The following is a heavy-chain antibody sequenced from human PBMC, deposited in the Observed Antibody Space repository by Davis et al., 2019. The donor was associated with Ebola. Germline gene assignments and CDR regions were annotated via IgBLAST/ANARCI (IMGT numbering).Heavy chain of an antibody. D-gene: IGHD1-1*01. CDR1: GGTFSSYT. Sequence: AASVKVSCKASGGTFSSYTISWVRQAPGQGLEWMGWMNTNTGNPTYAQGFRGRFVFSLDLSVSTAYLEINSLKADDTAVYYCARDQKIGHNPVLDLWGQGTKVSVSA. CDR2: MNTNTGNP. V-gene: IGHV7-4-1*02. CDR3: ARDQKIGHNPVLDL. J-gene: IGHJ3*01.